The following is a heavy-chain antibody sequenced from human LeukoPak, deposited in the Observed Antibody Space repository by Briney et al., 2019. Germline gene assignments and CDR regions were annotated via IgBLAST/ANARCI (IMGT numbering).Heavy chain of an antibody. CDR2: ISSSSSYI. CDR3: AKGSLDGWLVTYRYFDN. CDR1: GFTFSSYS. V-gene: IGHV3-21*01. Sequence: GGSLRLSCAASGFTFSSYSMNRVRQAPGKGLEWVSSISSSSSYIYYADSVKGRFTISRDNAKNSLYLQMNSLRAEDTAVYYCAKGSLDGWLVTYRYFDNWGQGTLVTVSS. D-gene: IGHD6-19*01. J-gene: IGHJ4*02.